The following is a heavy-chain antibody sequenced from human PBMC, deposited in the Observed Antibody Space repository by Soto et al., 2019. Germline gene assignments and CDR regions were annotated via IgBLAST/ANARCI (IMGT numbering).Heavy chain of an antibody. Sequence: QVQLQQWGAGLLKPSETLSLTCAVYGGSFSGYYWSWIRQPPGKGLEWIGEINHSGSTNYNPSLKSRVTISVDTSQNQFSLKLSSVTAADTAVYYCARGKTYYDFWSGYEDYYYMDVWGKGTTVTVSS. D-gene: IGHD3-3*01. CDR3: ARGKTYYDFWSGYEDYYYMDV. CDR1: GGSFSGYY. V-gene: IGHV4-34*01. CDR2: INHSGST. J-gene: IGHJ6*03.